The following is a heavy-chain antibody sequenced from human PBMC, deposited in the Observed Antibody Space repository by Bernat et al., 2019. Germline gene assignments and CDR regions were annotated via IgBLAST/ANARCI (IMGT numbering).Heavy chain of an antibody. J-gene: IGHJ3*02. CDR2: IWYDGSNK. V-gene: IGHV3-33*01. CDR1: GFTFSSYG. CDR3: ARDIVATNDAFDI. D-gene: IGHD5-12*01. Sequence: GELVWTGVSVGHPVRSLRLTCAASGFTFSSYGMHWVRQSPGKGLEWVAVIWYDGSNKYYADSVKGRFTIYRDNSKNTLYLQMNSLRAEDTAVYYFARDIVATNDAFDIWGQGT.